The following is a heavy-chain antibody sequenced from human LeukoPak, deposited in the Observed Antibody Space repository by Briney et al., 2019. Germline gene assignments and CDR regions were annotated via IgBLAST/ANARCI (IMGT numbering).Heavy chain of an antibody. Sequence: SETLSLSCGLSGDSTSSNFWSSVRQPPGKGLEWSGYMYNSGSTNYNPSLKSRVTISVDTSKNPCSLVLSSVTAADTAVYFCARGAGRCGGDCYSSDAWGQGTLVTVSS. D-gene: IGHD2-21*02. J-gene: IGHJ5*02. CDR3: ARGAGRCGGDCYSSDA. V-gene: IGHV4-59*01. CDR1: GDSTSSNF. CDR2: MYNSGST.